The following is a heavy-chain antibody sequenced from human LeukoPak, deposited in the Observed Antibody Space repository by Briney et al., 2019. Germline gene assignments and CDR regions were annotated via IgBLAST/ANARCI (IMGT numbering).Heavy chain of an antibody. CDR1: GGTFSSYA. V-gene: IGHV1-69*13. CDR2: IIPIFGTA. Sequence: ASVKVSCKASGGTFSSYAISWVRQAPGQGLEWMGGIIPIFGTANYAQKFQGRVTITADESTSTAYMELSSLRSEDTAVYYCARRKWSGYDSGNYYYYYMDVWGKGTTVTVSS. J-gene: IGHJ6*03. CDR3: ARRKWSGYDSGNYYYYYMDV. D-gene: IGHD5-12*01.